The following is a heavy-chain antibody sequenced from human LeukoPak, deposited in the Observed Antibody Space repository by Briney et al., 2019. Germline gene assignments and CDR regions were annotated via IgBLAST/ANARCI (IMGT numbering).Heavy chain of an antibody. V-gene: IGHV1-2*02. CDR2: INPNSGGT. J-gene: IGHJ4*02. CDR1: GYTFTDYY. Sequence: ASVKVSCKASGYTFTDYYMHWVRQAPGQGLEWMGWINPNSGGTNYAQKFQGRVTMTRDTSISTAYMELSRLRSDDTAVYYCARSQRELDGVLDYWGQGTLVTVSS. CDR3: ARSQRELDGVLDY. D-gene: IGHD1-26*01.